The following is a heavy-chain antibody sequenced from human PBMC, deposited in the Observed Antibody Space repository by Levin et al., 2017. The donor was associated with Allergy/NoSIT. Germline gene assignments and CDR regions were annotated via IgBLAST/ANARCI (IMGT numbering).Heavy chain of an antibody. D-gene: IGHD3-3*01. CDR2: ISVGGGST. J-gene: IGHJ4*02. V-gene: IGHV3-23*01. Sequence: LSLTCAAAGFTISSHAMSWVRQAPGQGLEWVSTISVGGGSTYYADSVKGRFTISRDNSKNTLYLQMNSLRAEDTAVYYCAKQAYDFWSGYDYWGQGTLVTVSS. CDR1: GFTISSHA. CDR3: AKQAYDFWSGYDY.